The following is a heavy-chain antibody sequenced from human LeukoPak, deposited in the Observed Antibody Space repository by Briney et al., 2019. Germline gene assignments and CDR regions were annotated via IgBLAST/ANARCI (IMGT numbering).Heavy chain of an antibody. CDR1: GDSISSYY. CDR3: ARGRPMVRGVLMFWFDP. CDR2: IYYSGST. D-gene: IGHD3-10*01. V-gene: IGHV4-59*06. J-gene: IGHJ5*02. Sequence: QTSETLSLTCTVSGDSISSYYWSWIRQHPGKGLEWIGYIYYSGSTYYNPSLKSRVTISVDTSKNQFSLKLSSVTAADTAVYYCARGRPMVRGVLMFWFDPWGQGTLVTVSS.